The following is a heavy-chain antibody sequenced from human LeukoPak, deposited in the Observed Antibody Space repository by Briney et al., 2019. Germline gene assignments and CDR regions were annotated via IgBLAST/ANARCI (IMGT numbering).Heavy chain of an antibody. V-gene: IGHV3-33*01. CDR2: IWHDGNNK. J-gene: IGHJ5*02. Sequence: GGSLRLSCAASGFTFSSHGMHWVRQAPGKGLEWVAAIWHDGNNKYYADSVRGRFTISRDNAKNSLYLEMNSLRAEDTAVYYCARDPNWFDPWGQGTLVTVSS. CDR3: ARDPNWFDP. CDR1: GFTFSSHG.